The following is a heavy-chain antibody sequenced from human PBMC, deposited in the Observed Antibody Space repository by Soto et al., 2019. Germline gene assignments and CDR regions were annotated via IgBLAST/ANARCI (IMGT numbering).Heavy chain of an antibody. J-gene: IGHJ4*02. CDR3: ARGTGWYPPFDY. CDR1: GYTFTSYA. CDR2: INAGNGNT. V-gene: IGHV1-3*05. Sequence: QVQLVQSGTEEKKPGASVKVSCKASGYTFTSYAIHWVRQAPGHRLEWMGWINAGNGNTKYSQKFQGRVTITRDTSASTAYMELSSLTSEDTAVYYCARGTGWYPPFDYWGQGTLVTVSS. D-gene: IGHD6-19*01.